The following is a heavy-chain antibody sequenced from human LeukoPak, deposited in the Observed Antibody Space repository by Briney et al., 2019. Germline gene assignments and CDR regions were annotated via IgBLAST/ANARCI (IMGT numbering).Heavy chain of an antibody. Sequence: GGSLRLSCAASGFTFSSYAMSWVRQAPGKGLEWVSTISNSGGTTYYADSVKGRFTISRDDSENTLYLQMNSLRAEDTAVYYCAKATGHLLWGQGTLVTVSS. CDR3: AKATGHLL. J-gene: IGHJ4*02. CDR2: ISNSGGTT. D-gene: IGHD1-14*01. V-gene: IGHV3-23*01. CDR1: GFTFSSYA.